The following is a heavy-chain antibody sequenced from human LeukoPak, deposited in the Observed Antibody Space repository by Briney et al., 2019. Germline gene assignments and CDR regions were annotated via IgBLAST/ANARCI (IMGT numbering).Heavy chain of an antibody. CDR2: INPNSGGT. J-gene: IGHJ4*02. CDR1: GYSFSDNY. CDR3: AREVYGDSSFDY. D-gene: IGHD4-17*01. V-gene: IGHV1-2*02. Sequence: GASVKVSCKASGYSFSDNYMHWVRQAPGQGPEWMGWINPNSGGTEYSQKFQGRVTMTRDTSISTVYLELSRLRSDDTAVYYCAREVYGDSSFDYWGQETLLTVSS.